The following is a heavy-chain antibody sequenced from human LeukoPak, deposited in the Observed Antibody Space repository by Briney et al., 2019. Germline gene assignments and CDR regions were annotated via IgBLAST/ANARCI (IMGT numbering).Heavy chain of an antibody. V-gene: IGHV3-33*01. J-gene: IGHJ4*02. Sequence: PGRSLRLSCAASGFTFSSYGMHWVRQAPGKGLEWVAVIWYDGSNKYYADSVKGRFTISRDNSKNTLYLQMNSLRAEDTAVYYCARDLAPHLYYFDYWGQGTLVTVSS. CDR2: IWYDGSNK. CDR3: ARDLAPHLYYFDY. CDR1: GFTFSSYG.